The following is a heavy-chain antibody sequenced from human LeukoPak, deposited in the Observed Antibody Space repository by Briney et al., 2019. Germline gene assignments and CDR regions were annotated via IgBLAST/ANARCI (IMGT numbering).Heavy chain of an antibody. J-gene: IGHJ6*03. Sequence: GASVKVSCKASGGTFSSYAISRVRQAPGQGLEWMGGIIPIFGTANYAQKFQGRVTITADKSTSTAYMELSSLRSEDTAVYYCASSFRSYGSGGYYYYYMDVWGKGTTVTVSS. V-gene: IGHV1-69*06. CDR2: IIPIFGTA. D-gene: IGHD5-18*01. CDR1: GGTFSSYA. CDR3: ASSFRSYGSGGYYYYYMDV.